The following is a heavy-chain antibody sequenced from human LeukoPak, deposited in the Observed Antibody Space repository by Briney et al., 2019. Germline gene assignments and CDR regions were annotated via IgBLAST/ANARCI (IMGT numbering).Heavy chain of an antibody. Sequence: ASVKVSCKASGGTFSSYAISWVRQAPGQGLEWMGWISAYNGNTNYAQKLQGRVTMTTDTSTSTAYMELRSLRSDDTAVYYCARDLIAYCGGDCYSGYWGQGTLVTVSS. CDR2: ISAYNGNT. J-gene: IGHJ4*02. CDR3: ARDLIAYCGGDCYSGY. D-gene: IGHD2-21*02. CDR1: GGTFSSYA. V-gene: IGHV1-18*01.